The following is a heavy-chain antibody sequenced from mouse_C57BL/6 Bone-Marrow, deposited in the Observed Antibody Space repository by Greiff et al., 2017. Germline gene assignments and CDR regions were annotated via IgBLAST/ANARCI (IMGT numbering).Heavy chain of an antibody. V-gene: IGHV14-4*01. D-gene: IGHD2-12*01. Sequence: EVQLQQSGAELVRPGASVKLSCTASGFNIKDDYMHWVKQRPEQGLEWIGWIDPENGDTEYASKFQGKATITADTYSNTAYLQLSSLTSEDTAVYYCTIRLRFAYWGQGTLVTVSA. J-gene: IGHJ3*01. CDR1: GFNIKDDY. CDR2: IDPENGDT. CDR3: TIRLRFAY.